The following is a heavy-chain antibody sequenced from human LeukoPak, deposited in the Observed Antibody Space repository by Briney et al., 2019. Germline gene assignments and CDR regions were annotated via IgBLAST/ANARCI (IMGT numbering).Heavy chain of an antibody. Sequence: PGGSLTLTCAACGFTFSSYGMHWVRQAPGQGLEWVAVIWYDGSNKYYADSVKGRFTISRDNSKNTLYLQMNSLRAEDTAVYYCARDGIAAHDAFDIWGQGTMVTVSS. CDR2: IWYDGSNK. V-gene: IGHV3-33*01. CDR1: GFTFSSYG. CDR3: ARDGIAAHDAFDI. D-gene: IGHD6-6*01. J-gene: IGHJ3*02.